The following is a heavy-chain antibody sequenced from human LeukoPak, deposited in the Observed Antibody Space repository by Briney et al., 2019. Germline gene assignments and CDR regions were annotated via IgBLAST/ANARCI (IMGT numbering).Heavy chain of an antibody. D-gene: IGHD1-26*01. CDR2: IHHIGSP. CDR1: GVSIISDNW. J-gene: IGHJ4*02. CDR3: ARVSSGATTVDY. V-gene: IGHV4-4*02. Sequence: SETLSLTCAVSGVSIISDNWWSWVRQPPGKGLEWIGEIHHIGSPTYNPSLKSRVTISVDKSKNQFSLNLSSVTAADTAVYYCARVSSGATTVDYWGQGTLVTVSS.